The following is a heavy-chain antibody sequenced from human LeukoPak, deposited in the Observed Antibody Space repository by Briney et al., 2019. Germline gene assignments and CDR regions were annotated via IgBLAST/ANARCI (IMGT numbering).Heavy chain of an antibody. CDR1: GFIFSTYT. CDR2: ISSSSTYI. CDR3: ARDPWGGGGY. Sequence: KPGGSLRLSCVASGFIFSTYTMNWVRQAPGKGLDWVASISSSSTYIHYADSVKSRFTISRDNAKNSLYLQMSSLRAEDTAVYYCARDPWGGGGYWGQGNLVTVSS. J-gene: IGHJ4*02. V-gene: IGHV3-21*01. D-gene: IGHD3-10*01.